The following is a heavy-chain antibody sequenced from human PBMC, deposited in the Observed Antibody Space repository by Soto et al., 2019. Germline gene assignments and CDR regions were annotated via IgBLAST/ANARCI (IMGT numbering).Heavy chain of an antibody. D-gene: IGHD6-19*01. CDR3: ARAVAVAADFDY. CDR1: GYTFTSYA. CDR2: INAGNGNT. J-gene: IGHJ4*02. V-gene: IGHV1-3*01. Sequence: ASVKVSCKASGYTFTSYAMHWVRQAPGQRLEWMGWINAGNGNTKYSQKFQGRVTITRDTSASTAYMELSSLRSEDTAVYYCARAVAVAADFDYWGQGSLVTVSS.